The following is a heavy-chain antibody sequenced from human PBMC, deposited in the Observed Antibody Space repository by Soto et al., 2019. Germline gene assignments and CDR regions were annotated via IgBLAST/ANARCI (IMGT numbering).Heavy chain of an antibody. CDR1: GFTFSGSA. J-gene: IGHJ6*03. CDR2: IRSKANSYAT. CDR3: TRHRRPPLGSSSYYYYMDV. V-gene: IGHV3-73*01. Sequence: GGSLRLSCAASGFTFSGSAMHWVRQASGKGLEWVGRIRSKANSYATAYAASVKGRFTISRDDSKNTAYLQMNSLKTEDTAMYYCTRHRRPPLGSSSYYYYMDVWGKGTTVTVSS. D-gene: IGHD6-6*01.